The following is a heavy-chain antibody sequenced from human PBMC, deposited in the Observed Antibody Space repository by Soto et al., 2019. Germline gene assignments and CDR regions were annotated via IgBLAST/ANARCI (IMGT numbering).Heavy chain of an antibody. CDR1: GFTFSSYG. V-gene: IGHV3-30*18. CDR2: ISYDGSNK. Sequence: QVQLVESGGGVVQPGRSLRLSCAASGFTFSSYGMHWVRKAPGKGLEWVAVISYDGSNKYYADSVKGRFTISRDNSKNTLYLQMNSLRAEDTAVYYCAKDYYGSGTLGTDWGQGTLVTVSS. CDR3: AKDYYGSGTLGTD. J-gene: IGHJ4*02. D-gene: IGHD3-10*01.